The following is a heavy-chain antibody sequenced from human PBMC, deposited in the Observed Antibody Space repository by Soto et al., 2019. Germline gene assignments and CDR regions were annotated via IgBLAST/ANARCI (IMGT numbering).Heavy chain of an antibody. V-gene: IGHV1-69*06. CDR2: IIPIFGTA. J-gene: IGHJ4*02. CDR3: ASYYYDSSPIFDY. CDR1: GGTFSSYA. D-gene: IGHD3-22*01. Sequence: ASVKVSCKASGGTFSSYAISWVRQAPGQGLEWMGGIIPIFGTANYAQKFQGRVTITADKSMSTAYMELSSLRSEDTAVYYCASYYYDSSPIFDYWGQGTLVTVSS.